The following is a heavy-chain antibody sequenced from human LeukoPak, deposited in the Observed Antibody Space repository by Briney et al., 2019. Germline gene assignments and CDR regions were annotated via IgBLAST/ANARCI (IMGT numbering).Heavy chain of an antibody. D-gene: IGHD1-26*01. J-gene: IGHJ4*02. CDR1: GGSISSGDYY. CDR2: IYYSGST. V-gene: IGHV4-30-4*01. CDR3: ATMRSICCFDY. Sequence: SETLSLTCTVSGGSISSGDYYWSWIRQPPGKGLEWIGYIYYSGSTYYNPSLKSRVTISVDTSKNQFSLKLSSVTAADTAVYYCATMRSICCFDYWGQGTLVTVSS.